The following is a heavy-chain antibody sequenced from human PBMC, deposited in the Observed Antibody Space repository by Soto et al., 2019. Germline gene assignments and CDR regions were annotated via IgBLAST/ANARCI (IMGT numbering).Heavy chain of an antibody. D-gene: IGHD3-22*01. J-gene: IGHJ6*02. Sequence: PSETLSLTCAVSGGSFSNYYWNWVRQPPGKGLEWIGEIYNIGSTDYNPSLKSRVTISADTSKNQFSLKLSSVTAADTAVYYCAGGLYYHDSSGKPHYHYGLDVWGQGTTVTVSS. V-gene: IGHV4-34*01. CDR3: AGGLYYHDSSGKPHYHYGLDV. CDR1: GGSFSNYY. CDR2: IYNIGST.